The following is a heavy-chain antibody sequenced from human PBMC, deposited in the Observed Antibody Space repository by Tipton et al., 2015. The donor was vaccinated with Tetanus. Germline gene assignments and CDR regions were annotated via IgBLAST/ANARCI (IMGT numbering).Heavy chain of an antibody. Sequence: TLSLTCSVSGGSISGSSYYWSWIRQPPGKGLEWIGYVYYAGSTDYNPSLKSRVTISVDTSKSQFSLRLTSVTAGDTAVYYCARSKLLWFGESLSGFDSWGQGTLVTVSA. V-gene: IGHV4-61*01. J-gene: IGHJ4*02. D-gene: IGHD3-10*01. CDR3: ARSKLLWFGESLSGFDS. CDR2: VYYAGST. CDR1: GGSISGSSYY.